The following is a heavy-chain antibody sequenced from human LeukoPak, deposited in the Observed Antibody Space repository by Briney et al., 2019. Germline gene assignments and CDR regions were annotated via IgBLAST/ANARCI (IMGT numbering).Heavy chain of an antibody. CDR1: GLTFRTYE. V-gene: IGHV3-48*03. CDR3: ARDVDYGDPGDY. CDR2: ISSSGSTI. J-gene: IGHJ4*02. Sequence: GGSLRLSCAASGLTFRTYEMNWVRQAPGKGLEGISYISSSGSTIYYANSVKGRFTISRDNAKNSLYLQMSSLRAEDTAVYYCARDVDYGDPGDYWGQGTLVTVSS. D-gene: IGHD4-17*01.